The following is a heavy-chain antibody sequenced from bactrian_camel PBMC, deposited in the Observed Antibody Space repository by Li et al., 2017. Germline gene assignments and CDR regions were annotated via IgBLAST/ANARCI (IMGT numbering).Heavy chain of an antibody. Sequence: VQLVESGGGSVQTGGSLRLSCTASGHTLDGSNMGWYRQAPGNECEMVATFRSDGVIKYADHVNGRVTITPDASTNTVYLQMNSLKPDDTAVYYCAATGQMLSVAGCRTQGTQVTVS. CDR1: GHTLDGSN. V-gene: IGHV3S55*01. CDR2: FRSDGVI. J-gene: IGHJ4*01. D-gene: IGHD1*01.